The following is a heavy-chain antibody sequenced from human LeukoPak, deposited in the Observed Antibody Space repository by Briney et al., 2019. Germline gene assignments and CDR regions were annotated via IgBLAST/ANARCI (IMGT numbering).Heavy chain of an antibody. CDR1: GSSISSYY. CDR3: ARARGAAAIPLGYYYGMDV. D-gene: IGHD6-13*01. J-gene: IGHJ6*04. Sequence: PSETLSLTCTVSGSSISSYYWSWIRQPPGKGLEWIGYIYYSGSTNYNPSLKSRVTISVDTSKNQFSLKLSSVTAADTAVYYCARARGAAAIPLGYYYGMDVWGKGTTVTVSS. V-gene: IGHV4-59*01. CDR2: IYYSGST.